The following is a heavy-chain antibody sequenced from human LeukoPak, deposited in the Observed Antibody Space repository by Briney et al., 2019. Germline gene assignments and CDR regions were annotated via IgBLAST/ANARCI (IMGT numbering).Heavy chain of an antibody. CDR1: GGSISSYY. Sequence: SETLSLTCTVSGGSISSYYWSWIRQPPGKGLEWIGYIYYSGSTNYNPSLKSRVTISVDTSKNQFSLKLSSVTAADTAVFYCARHRSAMIAFDYWGQGALVTVSS. J-gene: IGHJ4*02. V-gene: IGHV4-59*08. D-gene: IGHD3-16*01. CDR2: IYYSGST. CDR3: ARHRSAMIAFDY.